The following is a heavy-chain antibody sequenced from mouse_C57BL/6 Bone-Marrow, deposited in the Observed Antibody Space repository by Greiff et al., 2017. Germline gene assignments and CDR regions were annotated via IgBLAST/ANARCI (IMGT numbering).Heavy chain of an antibody. J-gene: IGHJ2*01. Sequence: QVQLQQSGAELARPGASVKMSCKASGYTFTSYTMPWVKQRPGQGLEWIGYINPSSGYTKYNQKFKDKATLTADKSSSTAYMQLSSLTSEDSAVYYCARGRLRRVFDYWGQGTTLTVSS. CDR1: GYTFTSYT. V-gene: IGHV1-4*01. D-gene: IGHD2-4*01. CDR2: INPSSGYT. CDR3: ARGRLRRVFDY.